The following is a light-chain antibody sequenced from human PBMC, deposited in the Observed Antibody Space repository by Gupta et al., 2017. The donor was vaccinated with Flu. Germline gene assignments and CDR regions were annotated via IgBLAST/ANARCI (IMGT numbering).Light chain of an antibody. CDR1: SIGSET. Sequence: SFVLTQPPSVSVAPGQTASIACGGDSIGSETVHWYQQKPGQAPVLVLYDDDFRPSGIPERFSGSNSGNTATLTISRVEAGDEADYYCQVWDTSTDRWLFGGGTMLTVL. V-gene: IGLV3-21*02. CDR2: DDD. J-gene: IGLJ3*02. CDR3: QVWDTSTDRWL.